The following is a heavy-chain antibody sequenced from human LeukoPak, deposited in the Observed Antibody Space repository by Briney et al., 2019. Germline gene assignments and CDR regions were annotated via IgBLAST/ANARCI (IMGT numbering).Heavy chain of an antibody. D-gene: IGHD4-17*01. CDR1: GGSISTNDYF. CDR3: ARAALTTATSDYFDL. CDR2: IHYSGIT. Sequence: SQTLSLTCTVSGGSISTNDYFWSWIRQSPEKGLEWIGYIHYSGITKSNPSLESRLTLSVDTSKNQLSLRLTSVTAADTAVYYCARAALTTATSDYFDLWGLGTLVTVSS. V-gene: IGHV4-30-4*01. J-gene: IGHJ4*02.